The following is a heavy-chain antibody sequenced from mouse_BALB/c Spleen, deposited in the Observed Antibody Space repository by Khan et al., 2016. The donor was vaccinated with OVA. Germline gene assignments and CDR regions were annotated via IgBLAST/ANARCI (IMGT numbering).Heavy chain of an antibody. CDR2: INPTSTYI. Sequence: QVQLKQSGTELARPGASVKMSCKASGYTFTSYTMNWVQQRPGQGLEWIGYINPTSTYINYNQMLKDKATLTADKSSITAYMQLSKLTSEDSAVYYCAREGAYYRSNGWFAYWGQGTLVTVSA. D-gene: IGHD2-14*01. J-gene: IGHJ3*01. V-gene: IGHV1-4*01. CDR3: AREGAYYRSNGWFAY. CDR1: GYTFTSYT.